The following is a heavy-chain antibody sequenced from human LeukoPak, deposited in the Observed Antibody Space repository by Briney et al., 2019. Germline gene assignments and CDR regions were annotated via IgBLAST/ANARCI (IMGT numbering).Heavy chain of an antibody. J-gene: IGHJ3*02. V-gene: IGHV5-51*01. Sequence: GESLKISCKGSGYSFTSYWIGWVRQMPGKGLEWMGIIYPGDSDTRYSPSFQGQVTISADKSITTAYMQWSSLKASDTAMYYCARSRDVGAYRTGAFDIWGHGTMVTVSS. CDR2: IYPGDSDT. CDR3: ARSRDVGAYRTGAFDI. D-gene: IGHD1-26*01. CDR1: GYSFTSYW.